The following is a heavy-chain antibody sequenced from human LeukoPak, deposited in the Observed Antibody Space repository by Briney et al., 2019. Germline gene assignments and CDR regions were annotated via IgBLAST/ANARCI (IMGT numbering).Heavy chain of an antibody. J-gene: IGHJ4*02. CDR3: ARVASSGWSQIFDY. CDR2: INPSGGST. Sequence: ASVKVSCKASGYTFTSYGISWVRQAPGQGLEWMGIINPSGGSTSYAQKFQGRVTMTRDTSTSTVYMELSSLRSEDTAVYYCARVASSGWSQIFDYWGQGTLVTVSS. CDR1: GYTFTSYG. V-gene: IGHV1-46*01. D-gene: IGHD6-19*01.